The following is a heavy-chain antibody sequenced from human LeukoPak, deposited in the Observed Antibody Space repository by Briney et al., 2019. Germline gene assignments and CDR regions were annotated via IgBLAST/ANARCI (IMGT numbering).Heavy chain of an antibody. V-gene: IGHV1-18*01. CDR3: ARDGGWELLTARHWFDP. J-gene: IGHJ5*02. Sequence: EASVKVSCKASGYTFTSYGISWVRQAPEQGLEWMGWISAYNGNTNYAQKLQGRVTMTTDTSTSTAYMELRSLRSDDTAVYYCARDGGWELLTARHWFDPWGQGTLVTVSS. CDR2: ISAYNGNT. CDR1: GYTFTSYG. D-gene: IGHD1-26*01.